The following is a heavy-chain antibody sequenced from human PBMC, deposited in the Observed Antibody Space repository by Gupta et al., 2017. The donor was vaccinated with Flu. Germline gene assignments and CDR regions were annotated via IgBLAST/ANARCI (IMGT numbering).Heavy chain of an antibody. CDR1: GYTFTSFW. CDR2: IDPSDSDT. J-gene: IGHJ4*02. D-gene: IGHD5-12*01. V-gene: IGHV5-51*01. Sequence: VQLVQSGAEVKKPGESLKISCKGFGYTFTSFWVGWVRQMPGKGLEWMGLIDPSDSDTRYSPSFQGQVTMSADRSMTYLQWRSLKASDTAIYYWARHRDGSKYDYWGQGTLVPVSS. CDR3: ARHRDGSKYDY.